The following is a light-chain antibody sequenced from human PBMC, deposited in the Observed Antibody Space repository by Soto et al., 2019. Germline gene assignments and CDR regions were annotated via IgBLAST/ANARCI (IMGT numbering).Light chain of an antibody. CDR1: QGIGNA. CDR3: LQDINYPWT. Sequence: IQLTQSPPSLSASVGDKVIITCRASQGIGNALGWYQQKPGKPPKVLIYGASNLQSGVPPRFSGSGSGTDFTLAISSLQPEDSATYYCLQDINYPWTFGQGTKVDIK. J-gene: IGKJ1*01. V-gene: IGKV1-6*01. CDR2: GAS.